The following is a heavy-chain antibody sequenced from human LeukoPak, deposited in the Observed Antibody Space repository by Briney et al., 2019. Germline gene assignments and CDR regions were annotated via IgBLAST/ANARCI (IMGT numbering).Heavy chain of an antibody. CDR3: ARGFSGAIDY. Sequence: QPGGSLRLSCAASGFTFSNNLMHWVRQGPGKGLVWVSHINSDGNTIRYADSVKGRFTISRDNAKNTLYLQMNSLRAEDTAVYFCARGFSGAIDYWDRGTQVTVSS. J-gene: IGHJ4*02. CDR2: INSDGNTI. D-gene: IGHD3-10*01. CDR1: GFTFSNNL. V-gene: IGHV3-74*01.